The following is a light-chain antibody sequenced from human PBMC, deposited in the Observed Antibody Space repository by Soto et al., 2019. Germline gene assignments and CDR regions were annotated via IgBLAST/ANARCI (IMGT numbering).Light chain of an antibody. CDR3: MQGTHSPWT. CDR2: KVS. Sequence: DVVMTQSPRTLPVILGQPACISCRSSRSLVYSDGDIYLNWFEQRPGQSPRRXIFKVSIRESGVPDRFRGSGSGTDFTLRISRVEAEDVAVYHCMQGTHSPWTFGQGTKVDIK. J-gene: IGKJ1*01. CDR1: RSLVYSDGDIY. V-gene: IGKV2-30*01.